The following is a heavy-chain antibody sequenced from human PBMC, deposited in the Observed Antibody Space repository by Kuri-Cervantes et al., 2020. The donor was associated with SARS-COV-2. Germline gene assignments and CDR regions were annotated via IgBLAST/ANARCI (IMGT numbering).Heavy chain of an antibody. CDR2: IYYSGST. V-gene: IGHV4-30-4*01. Sequence: SETLSLTCTVSGGSISSGDYYWSWIRQPPGKGLEWIGYIYYSGSTYYNPSLKSRVTISVDTSKNQFSLKLSSVTAADTAVYYCARGRVGFLEWLENYYYYGMDVWGQGTTVTVSS. J-gene: IGHJ6*02. D-gene: IGHD3-3*02. CDR3: ARGRVGFLEWLENYYYYGMDV. CDR1: GGSISSGDYY.